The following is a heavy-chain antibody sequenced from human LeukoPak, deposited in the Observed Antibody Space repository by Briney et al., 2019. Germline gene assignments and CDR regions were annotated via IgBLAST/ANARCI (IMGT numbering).Heavy chain of an antibody. J-gene: IGHJ4*02. CDR1: GGSISSYD. V-gene: IGHV4-59*12. D-gene: IGHD3-10*01. CDR2: IYYSGST. CDR3: AKGRNYYGSGRPDY. Sequence: SETLSLTCTVSGGSISSYDWSWIRQPPGKGLEWIGYIYYSGSTKYNPSLKSRVTISVDTSKNQFSLKLSSVTAADTAVYYCAKGRNYYGSGRPDYWGQGTLVTVSS.